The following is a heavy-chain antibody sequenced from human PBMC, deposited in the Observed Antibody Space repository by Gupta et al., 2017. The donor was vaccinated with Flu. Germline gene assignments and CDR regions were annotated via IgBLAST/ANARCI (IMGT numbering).Heavy chain of an antibody. J-gene: IGHJ2*01. CDR2: IDYSGRT. Sequence: NRYYWAWIRQPPGKGLEWIGSIDYSGRTYYSPSLKSRVTKSVDTPRNRFSLRLMSLTAADTAVYYCARLLADGGTDYFDFWGRGTLVTVSS. CDR3: ARLLADGGTDYFDF. CDR1: NRYY. D-gene: IGHD2-15*01. V-gene: IGHV4-39*01.